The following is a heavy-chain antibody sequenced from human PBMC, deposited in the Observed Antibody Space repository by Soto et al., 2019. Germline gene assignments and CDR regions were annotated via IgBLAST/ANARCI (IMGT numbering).Heavy chain of an antibody. CDR2: MNPNSGNT. CDR1: GYTFTSYD. J-gene: IGHJ6*02. V-gene: IGHV1-8*01. Sequence: ASVKVSCKASGYTFTSYDINWVRQATGQGLEWMGWMNPNSGNTGYAQKFQGRVTMTRNTSISTAYMELSSLRSEDTAVYYCARGSYGYIDYYYGMDVWGQGTTVTVSS. D-gene: IGHD5-18*01. CDR3: ARGSYGYIDYYYGMDV.